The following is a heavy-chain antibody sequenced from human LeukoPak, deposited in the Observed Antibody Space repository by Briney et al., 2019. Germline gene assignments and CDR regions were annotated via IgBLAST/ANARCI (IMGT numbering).Heavy chain of an antibody. Sequence: GGSLRLSCAASGFTFSSYAMSWVRQAPGKGLEWVSAISGSGGSTYYADSVKGRFTISRDNSKNTLYLQMNSLRAEDTAVYYCAKGGFTIFGVVTYNYFDYWGQGTLVTVSS. J-gene: IGHJ4*02. CDR2: ISGSGGST. CDR3: AKGGFTIFGVVTYNYFDY. D-gene: IGHD3-3*01. CDR1: GFTFSSYA. V-gene: IGHV3-23*01.